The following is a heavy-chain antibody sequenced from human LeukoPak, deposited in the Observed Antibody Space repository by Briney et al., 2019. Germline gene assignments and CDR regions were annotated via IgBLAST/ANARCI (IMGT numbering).Heavy chain of an antibody. Sequence: GGSPRLSCTVSGSGLTFSAHTMSWVRQAPGKGLEWVAVISYDGSNKYYADSVKGRFTISRDNSKNTLYLQMNSLRAEDTAVYYCARDQRWLQLISGFSDYWGQGTLVTVSS. D-gene: IGHD5-12*01. V-gene: IGHV3-30-3*01. CDR1: GSGLTFSAHT. CDR3: ARDQRWLQLISGFSDY. CDR2: ISYDGSNK. J-gene: IGHJ4*02.